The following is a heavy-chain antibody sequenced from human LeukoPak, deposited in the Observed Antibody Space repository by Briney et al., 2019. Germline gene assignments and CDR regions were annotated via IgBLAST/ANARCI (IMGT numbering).Heavy chain of an antibody. V-gene: IGHV5-51*01. CDR1: GYTFNSFW. CDR2: IYPGDSDT. J-gene: IGHJ4*02. Sequence: GESLKISCTGSGYTFNSFWIGWVRQMPGKGLEWMGIIYPGDSDTRYSPSFQGQVTISADKSISTAYLQWSSLKASDTAMYYCARLKVPPSGSYCDYWGQGTLVTVSS. D-gene: IGHD1-26*01. CDR3: ARLKVPPSGSYCDY.